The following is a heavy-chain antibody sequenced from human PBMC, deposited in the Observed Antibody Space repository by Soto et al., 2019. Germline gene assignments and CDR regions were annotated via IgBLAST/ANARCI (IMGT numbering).Heavy chain of an antibody. CDR1: GFTFSNYS. V-gene: IGHV3-23*01. J-gene: IGHJ4*02. Sequence: VGSLRLSCTASGFTFSNYSMSWVRQAPGKGLEWVSTFSSGGGGTYYADSVKGRFTISRDNSKNTLSLQMNSLRAEDTAVYYCTKANRYCSGANCFTFDYWGLGTLVTVSS. D-gene: IGHD2-15*01. CDR3: TKANRYCSGANCFTFDY. CDR2: FSSGGGGT.